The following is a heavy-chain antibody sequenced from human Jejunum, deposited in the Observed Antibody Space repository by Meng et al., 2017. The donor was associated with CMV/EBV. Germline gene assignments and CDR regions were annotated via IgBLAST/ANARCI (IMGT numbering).Heavy chain of an antibody. CDR2: MSNSGV. V-gene: IGHV4-59*01. J-gene: IGHJ4*02. D-gene: IGHD2-15*01. CDR1: GDALDIFC. CDR3: ATIYSSGRPYFDH. Sequence: CSVAGDALDIFCWSWNRQFPEKGLEWVAYMSNSGVRYSALLTDRVTITTDTSNNQVYLVLNSVTAADTAIYYCATIYSSGRPYFDHWGQGTLVTVSS.